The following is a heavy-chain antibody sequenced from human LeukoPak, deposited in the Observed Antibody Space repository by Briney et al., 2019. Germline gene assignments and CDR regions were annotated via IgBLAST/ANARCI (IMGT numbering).Heavy chain of an antibody. V-gene: IGHV3-23*01. D-gene: IGHD5-18*01. CDR2: ISGSGGST. J-gene: IGHJ6*02. CDR3: ARGVSSGYSYGSLMDV. CDR1: GFTFSSYA. Sequence: PGGSLRLSCAASGFTFSSYAMSWVRQAPGKGLEWVSAISGSGGSTYYADSVKGRFTISRDNSKNTLYLQMNSLRAEDTAVYYCARGVSSGYSYGSLMDVWGQGTTVTVSS.